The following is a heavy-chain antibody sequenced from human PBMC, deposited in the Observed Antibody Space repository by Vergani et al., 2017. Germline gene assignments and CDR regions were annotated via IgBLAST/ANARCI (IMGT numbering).Heavy chain of an antibody. CDR1: GGTFSSYA. D-gene: IGHD6-13*01. CDR2: IIPIFGTA. J-gene: IGHJ6*03. Sequence: QVQLVQSGAEVKKPGSSVKVSCKASGGTFSSYAISWVRQAPGQGLEWMGGIIPIFGTANYAQKFQGRVTITADKSTSTAYMEPSSLRSEDTAVYYCARVKGIAAAGLDYYMDVWGKGTTVTVSS. V-gene: IGHV1-69*06. CDR3: ARVKGIAAAGLDYYMDV.